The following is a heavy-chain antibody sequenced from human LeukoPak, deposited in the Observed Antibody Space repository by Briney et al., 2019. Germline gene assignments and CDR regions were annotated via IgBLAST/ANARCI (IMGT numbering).Heavy chain of an antibody. J-gene: IGHJ4*02. D-gene: IGHD3-22*01. Sequence: PGGSLRLSCAASGFTFSSYGMHWVRQAPGKGLEWVAFIRYDGSNKYYADSVKGRFTISRDNSKNTLYLQMNSLRAEDTAVYYCAKDLSTMIVVDHPRGSDYWGQGTLVTVSS. CDR2: IRYDGSNK. CDR1: GFTFSSYG. CDR3: AKDLSTMIVVDHPRGSDY. V-gene: IGHV3-30*02.